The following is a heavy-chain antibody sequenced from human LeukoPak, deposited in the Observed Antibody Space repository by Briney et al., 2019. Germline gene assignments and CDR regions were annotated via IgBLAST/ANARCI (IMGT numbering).Heavy chain of an antibody. CDR1: GLSLSTSGEA. Sequence: SGPTLVNPTQTLTLTCTVSGLSLSTSGEAIGWIRQPPGKALEWLGLIFWDDDKYFSPSLESRLTITRDTSENQVVLMMTNMDPLDTATYYCVHRLGSGKPYFDYWGQGTLVTVSS. J-gene: IGHJ4*02. V-gene: IGHV2-5*02. CDR3: VHRLGSGKPYFDY. CDR2: IFWDDDK. D-gene: IGHD3-10*01.